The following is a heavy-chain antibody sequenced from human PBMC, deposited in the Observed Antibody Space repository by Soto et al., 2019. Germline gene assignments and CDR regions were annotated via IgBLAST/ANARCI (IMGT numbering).Heavy chain of an antibody. CDR1: GDTSTIYT. Sequence: QVQLVQSGAEVKKPGSSLKVSCETSGDTSTIYTITWVRQAPGQGLQWMGRIVPTLRLTNYAQEFEARLTITADTSAITAHMELSSLTSEDTAVYYCATEKYGAGSVGVYDWGQGTTVTVSS. CDR2: IVPTLRLT. CDR3: ATEKYGAGSVGVYD. V-gene: IGHV1-69*08. D-gene: IGHD3-10*01. J-gene: IGHJ4*02.